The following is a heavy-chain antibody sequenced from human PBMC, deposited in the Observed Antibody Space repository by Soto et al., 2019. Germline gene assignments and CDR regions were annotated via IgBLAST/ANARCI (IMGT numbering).Heavy chain of an antibody. D-gene: IGHD2-8*01. CDR2: VNTYNGHT. V-gene: IGHV1-18*04. CDR1: GYIFTAYY. CDR3: RIDQRNSNGAEDY. Sequence: QAQLVQSGPEVQKPGASVKVSCKASGYIFTAYYIGWARQAPGQGLEWMGWVNTYNGHTGYAQKFQGRVTMTTDTSTSTAYMELRDLGTDDTAVYYCRIDQRNSNGAEDYWGQGTLVTVSS. J-gene: IGHJ4*02.